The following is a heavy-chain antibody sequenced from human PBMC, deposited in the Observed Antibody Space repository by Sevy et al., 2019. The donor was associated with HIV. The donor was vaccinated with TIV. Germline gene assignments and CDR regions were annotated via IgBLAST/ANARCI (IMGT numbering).Heavy chain of an antibody. Sequence: GGSLRLSCAASGFRFNIYEVNWVRQAPGKGLEWVSYISSSGSPIYYADSVKGRFTISRDNAKSSLYLQMNSLRAEDTAVYYCVRGRTMIIYDWGQGTLVTVSS. D-gene: IGHD3-16*01. J-gene: IGHJ4*02. CDR1: GFRFNIYE. CDR3: VRGRTMIIYD. V-gene: IGHV3-48*03. CDR2: ISSSGSPI.